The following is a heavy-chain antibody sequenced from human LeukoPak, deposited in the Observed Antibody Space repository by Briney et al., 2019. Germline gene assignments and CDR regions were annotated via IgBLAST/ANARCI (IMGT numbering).Heavy chain of an antibody. CDR2: INPSGGST. J-gene: IGHJ4*02. V-gene: IGHV1-46*03. Sequence: ASVKVSCKASGYTFTSYYMHWVRQAPGQGLEWMGIINPSGGSTSYPQKFQGRVTMTRDTSTSTVYMELSSLRSEDTAVYYCARDLSPSYYDFWSGFVHWGQGTLVTVSS. CDR3: ARDLSPSYYDFWSGFVH. D-gene: IGHD3-3*01. CDR1: GYTFTSYY.